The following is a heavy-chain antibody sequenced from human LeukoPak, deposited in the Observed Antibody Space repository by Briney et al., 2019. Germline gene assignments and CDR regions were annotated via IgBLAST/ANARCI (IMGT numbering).Heavy chain of an antibody. CDR2: MAYDGSNK. V-gene: IGHV3-30*18. Sequence: GRSLRLSCAASGFTFSDHGMHWVRQAPGKGLEWVAVMAYDGSNKSYADSVKGRFTISRDNSKNTPYLQMNSLRTEDTAIYYCAKDKGSASYSTYYFDYWGQGTLVTVSS. CDR3: AKDKGSASYSTYYFDY. D-gene: IGHD3-10*01. CDR1: GFTFSDHG. J-gene: IGHJ4*02.